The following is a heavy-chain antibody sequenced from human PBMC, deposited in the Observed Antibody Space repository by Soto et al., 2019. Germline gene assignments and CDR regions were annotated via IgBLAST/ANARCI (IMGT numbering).Heavy chain of an antibody. CDR2: IVVGSGNT. V-gene: IGHV1-58*01. D-gene: IGHD3-22*01. Sequence: ASVKVSCKASGFTFTSSAVQWVRQARGQRLEWIGWIVVGSGNTNYAQKFQERVTITRDMSTSTAYMELSSLRSEDTAVYYCAADPYYYDSSGYYPPYHFAYSAQGTLVPVSS. CDR1: GFTFTSSA. J-gene: IGHJ4*02. CDR3: AADPYYYDSSGYYPPYHFAY.